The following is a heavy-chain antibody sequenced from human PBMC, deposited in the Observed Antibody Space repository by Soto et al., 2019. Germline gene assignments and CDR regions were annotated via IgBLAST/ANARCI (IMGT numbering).Heavy chain of an antibody. Sequence: QVQLVQSGAEVKKPGSSVKVSCKTSGYTFINYGFSWVRQAPGQGLEWMGWISAYNGDTEYAQKFQGIVNLTRDTSMSTVYMEMRSLKFDDTAMYYCAREAGSGSYYPENYWGQGTLFTVSS. J-gene: IGHJ4*02. D-gene: IGHD1-26*01. V-gene: IGHV1-18*04. CDR3: AREAGSGSYYPENY. CDR1: GYTFINYG. CDR2: ISAYNGDT.